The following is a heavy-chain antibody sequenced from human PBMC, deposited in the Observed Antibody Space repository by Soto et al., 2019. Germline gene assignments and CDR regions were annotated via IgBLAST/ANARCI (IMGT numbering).Heavy chain of an antibody. Sequence: QVQLVQSGAEVRKTGASVKLSCQASGYTFTHYYIHWVRQAPGQGLEWLGIINPDTGTTSYAQTFQGRVTLTTDTSASTVYLELSGLAAEDTAVYYCASCPIYGGDSYFAYWGQGTLVTVSS. CDR3: ASCPIYGGDSYFAY. CDR1: GYTFTHYY. CDR2: INPDTGTT. V-gene: IGHV1-46*01. J-gene: IGHJ4*02. D-gene: IGHD2-21*01.